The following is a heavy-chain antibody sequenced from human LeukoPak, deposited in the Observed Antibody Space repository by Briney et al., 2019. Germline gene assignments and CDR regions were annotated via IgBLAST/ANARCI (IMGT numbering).Heavy chain of an antibody. D-gene: IGHD5-18*01. Sequence: GGSLRLSCSASGFTFSSYAMSWVRQAPGKGLEWVSSITDTGGTTYYSDSVKGRFTISRDNSKNTFYLQMNSLRAEDTAVYYCAKYLSVSHVYSYGFDYWGQRTLVTVSS. CDR2: ITDTGGTT. CDR3: AKYLSVSHVYSYGFDY. V-gene: IGHV3-23*01. J-gene: IGHJ4*02. CDR1: GFTFSSYA.